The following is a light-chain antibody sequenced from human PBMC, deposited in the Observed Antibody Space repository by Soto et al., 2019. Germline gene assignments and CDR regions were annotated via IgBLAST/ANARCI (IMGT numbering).Light chain of an antibody. Sequence: QSALTQPASVSGSPGQSITISCTGTSNDVGAYKYVSWYQQQPDKAPKLIIYEVTNRPSGVSIRFSGSKSGNTASLTISGLQAEDEADYYCCSYRSVNTVVFGRGTKLTVL. CDR1: SNDVGAYKY. J-gene: IGLJ2*01. CDR3: CSYRSVNTVV. CDR2: EVT. V-gene: IGLV2-14*01.